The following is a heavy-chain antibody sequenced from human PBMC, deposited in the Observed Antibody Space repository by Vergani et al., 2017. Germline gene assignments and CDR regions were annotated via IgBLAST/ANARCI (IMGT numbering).Heavy chain of an antibody. Sequence: QVQLVQSGAEVKKPGASVKVSCKASGYTFTGYYMHWVRQAPGQGLEWMGWINPNSGGTNYAQKFQGRVTMTRDTSISTAYMELSRLRSDDTAVYYCARVGDCSSTSRENWFDPWGQGTLVTVSS. CDR1: GYTFTGYY. CDR3: ARVGDCSSTSRENWFDP. CDR2: INPNSGGT. V-gene: IGHV1-2*02. D-gene: IGHD2-2*01. J-gene: IGHJ5*02.